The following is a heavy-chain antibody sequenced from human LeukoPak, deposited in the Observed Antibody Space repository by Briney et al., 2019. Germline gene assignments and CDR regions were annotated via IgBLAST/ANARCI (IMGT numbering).Heavy chain of an antibody. J-gene: IGHJ4*02. Sequence: SVKVSCKASGGTFSSYAISWVRQAPGQGLEWMGGIIPIFGTANYAQKFQGRVTITADESTSTAYMELSSLRSEDTAVYYCAREGLRYFDWFLDYWGQGTLVTVSS. CDR1: GGTFSSYA. D-gene: IGHD3-9*01. CDR2: IIPIFGTA. V-gene: IGHV1-69*13. CDR3: AREGLRYFDWFLDY.